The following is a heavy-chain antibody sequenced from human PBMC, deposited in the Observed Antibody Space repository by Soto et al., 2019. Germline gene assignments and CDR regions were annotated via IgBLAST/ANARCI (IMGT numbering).Heavy chain of an antibody. J-gene: IGHJ2*01. Sequence: QVQLQESGPGLVKPSETLSLTCTVSGGSISSYYWSWIRQPPGKGLVWIGYIYYRGRSNYNPSLKSRVTISVDTSKNQFSLKLSSVTAADTAMYYWARFNWYFDLWGRGTLVTVSS. CDR2: IYYRGRS. CDR3: ARFNWYFDL. CDR1: GGSISSYY. V-gene: IGHV4-59*01.